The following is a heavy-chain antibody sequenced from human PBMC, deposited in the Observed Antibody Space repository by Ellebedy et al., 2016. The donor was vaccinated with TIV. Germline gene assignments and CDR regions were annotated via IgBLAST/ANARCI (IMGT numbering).Heavy chain of an antibody. D-gene: IGHD1-7*01. CDR3: ARTPHRPGTTGLGY. J-gene: IGHJ4*02. V-gene: IGHV1-69*04. Sequence: AASVKVSCKASGGTFSSYAISWVRQAPGQGLEWMGRIIPILGIANYAQKFQGRVTMTRNTSISTAYMELSSLRSEDTAVYYCARTPHRPGTTGLGYWGQGTLVTVSS. CDR2: IIPILGIA. CDR1: GGTFSSYA.